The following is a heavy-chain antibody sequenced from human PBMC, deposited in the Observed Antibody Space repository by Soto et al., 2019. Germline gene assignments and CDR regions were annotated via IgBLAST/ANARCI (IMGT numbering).Heavy chain of an antibody. Sequence: QDQLVQYEAEVKKPGSSVKVSCKASGGTFSSHTFSWVRQAPGQGLEWMGRIIPALGTATYAQKFQGRVTITADESATTVDMELNSLRSEDTAVYYCARPDFGDYWYFDLWGRGTLVTVSS. CDR1: GGTFSSHT. D-gene: IGHD4-17*01. CDR3: ARPDFGDYWYFDL. CDR2: IIPALGTA. J-gene: IGHJ2*01. V-gene: IGHV1-69*08.